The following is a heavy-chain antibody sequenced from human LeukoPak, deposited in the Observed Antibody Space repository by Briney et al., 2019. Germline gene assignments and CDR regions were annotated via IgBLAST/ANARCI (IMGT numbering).Heavy chain of an antibody. CDR2: ISAYNGNT. J-gene: IGHJ6*02. Sequence: ASVKVSCKASGYTFTSYGISWVRQAPGQGLEWMGWISAYNGNTNYAQKLQGRVTMTTDTSTSTAYMELRSLRSEDTAVYYCARERRETTVINYYYYGMDVRGQGTTVTVSS. D-gene: IGHD4-17*01. V-gene: IGHV1-18*01. CDR1: GYTFTSYG. CDR3: ARERRETTVINYYYYGMDV.